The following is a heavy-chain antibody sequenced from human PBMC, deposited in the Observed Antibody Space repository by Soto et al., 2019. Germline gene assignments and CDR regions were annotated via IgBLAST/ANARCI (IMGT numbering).Heavy chain of an antibody. CDR1: GGTFSNYA. Sequence: SVKVSCKASGGTFSNYAISWVRQAPGQGLEWMGGIIPIFRTANYAQKFQGRVTITADESTSTAYMELSSLRSDDTAVYYCARESSISSQLDLFDPWGQGSLVIVSS. V-gene: IGHV1-69*13. CDR3: ARESSISSQLDLFDP. CDR2: IIPIFRTA. J-gene: IGHJ5*02. D-gene: IGHD6-6*01.